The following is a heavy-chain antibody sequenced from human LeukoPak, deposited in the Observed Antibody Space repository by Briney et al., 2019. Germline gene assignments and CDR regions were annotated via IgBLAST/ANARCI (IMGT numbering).Heavy chain of an antibody. D-gene: IGHD6-13*01. CDR3: ASLPMVSSWHDAFDI. CDR1: GFTFSSYA. CDR2: ISGSGGGT. Sequence: PGGSLRLSCAASGFTFSSYAMSWVRQAPGKGLEWVSAISGSGGGTYYADSVKGRFTISRDNSKNTLYLQMNSLRAEDTAVYYCASLPMVSSWHDAFDIWGQGTMVTVSS. J-gene: IGHJ3*02. V-gene: IGHV3-23*01.